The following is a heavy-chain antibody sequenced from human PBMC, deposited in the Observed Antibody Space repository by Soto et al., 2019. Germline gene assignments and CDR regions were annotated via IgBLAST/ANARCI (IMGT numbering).Heavy chain of an antibody. V-gene: IGHV3-23*01. D-gene: IGHD3-16*02. CDR3: AKDNEGELSLYPPYFDY. Sequence: GGSLRLSCAASGFTFSSYAMSWVRQAPGKGLEWVSAISGSGGSTYYADSVKGRFTISRDNSKNTLYLQMNSLRAEDTAVYYCAKDNEGELSLYPPYFDYWGQGTLVTVSS. CDR2: ISGSGGST. CDR1: GFTFSSYA. J-gene: IGHJ4*02.